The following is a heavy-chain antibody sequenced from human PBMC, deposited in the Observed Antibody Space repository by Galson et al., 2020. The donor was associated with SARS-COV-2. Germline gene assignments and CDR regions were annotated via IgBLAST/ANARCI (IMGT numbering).Heavy chain of an antibody. J-gene: IGHJ4*02. CDR3: ARGDMGNDYFDY. D-gene: IGHD7-27*01. CDR1: GFTFSSYW. Sequence: ALHGESLKISCAASGFTFSSYWMHWVRQAPGKGLVLVSRIYSEGSSTSYADSVKGRFTISGDNAKNTLDLQMNSQRAEDTGVYYWARGDMGNDYFDYWGQGTLVTVSS. CDR2: IYSEGSST. V-gene: IGHV3-74*01.